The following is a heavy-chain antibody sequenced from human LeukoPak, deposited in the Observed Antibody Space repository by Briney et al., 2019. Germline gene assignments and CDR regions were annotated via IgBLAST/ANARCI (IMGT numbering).Heavy chain of an antibody. CDR3: ARIGRPAAFDI. Sequence: GGSLRLSCAASGFTFSDYYMSWIRQAPGKGLEWVSYITSSGSTIYYADSVKGRFTISRDNAKYSLFLQLDSLRAEDTAVYYCARIGRPAAFDIWGQGTLVIVSS. V-gene: IGHV3-11*01. J-gene: IGHJ3*02. D-gene: IGHD6-6*01. CDR1: GFTFSDYY. CDR2: ITSSGSTI.